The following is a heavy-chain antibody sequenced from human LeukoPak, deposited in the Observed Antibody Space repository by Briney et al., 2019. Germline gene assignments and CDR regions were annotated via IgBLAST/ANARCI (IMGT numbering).Heavy chain of an antibody. CDR2: INTNTGNP. V-gene: IGHV7-4-1*02. J-gene: IGHJ4*02. Sequence: GASVKVSCKASGYTFTNYVMNWVRQAPGQGLGWMGCINTNTGNPTYAQGFTGRFVFSLDTSVSTAYLQISSLKAEDTAVYYCARALVVAARTYFFDYWGQGTLVTVSS. D-gene: IGHD2-15*01. CDR1: GYTFTNYV. CDR3: ARALVVAARTYFFDY.